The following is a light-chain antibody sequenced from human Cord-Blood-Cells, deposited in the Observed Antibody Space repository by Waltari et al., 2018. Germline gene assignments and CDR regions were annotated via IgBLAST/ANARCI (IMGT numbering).Light chain of an antibody. Sequence: EIVLTQSPCTLSLSPGERATLSCTASQSVSSSYLAWYQQKPGQAPRLLIYGASSRATGIPDRFSGSGSGTDFTLTISRLEPEDFAVYYCQQYGSSPPSITFGQGTRLEIK. CDR3: QQYGSSPPSIT. CDR2: GAS. V-gene: IGKV3-20*01. J-gene: IGKJ5*01. CDR1: QSVSSSY.